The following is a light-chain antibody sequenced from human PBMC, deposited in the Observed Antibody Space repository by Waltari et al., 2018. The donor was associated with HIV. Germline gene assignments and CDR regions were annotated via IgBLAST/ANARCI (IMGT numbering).Light chain of an antibody. J-gene: IGLJ3*02. CDR1: SSNIGSNY. V-gene: IGLV1-47*01. Sequence: QSVLTQPPSTSGTPGQRVTIPCFGSSSNIGSNYVYWYPQLPGTAPKLLIYRNNQRPSGVPDRFSGSKSGTSASLAISGLRSEDEGDYSCAAWDDTRGGLWVFGGGTKVTVL. CDR3: AAWDDTRGGLWV. CDR2: RNN.